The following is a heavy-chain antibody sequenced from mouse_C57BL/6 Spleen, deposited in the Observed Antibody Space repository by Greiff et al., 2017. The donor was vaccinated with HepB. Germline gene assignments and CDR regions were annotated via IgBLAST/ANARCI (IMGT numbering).Heavy chain of an antibody. Sequence: EVQLVESGGGLVKPGGSLKLSCAASGFTFSSYTMSWVRLTPEKRLEWVATISGGGGNTYYPDSVKGRFTISRDNAKNTLYLQMSSLRSEDTALYYCARKLTGTGYYFDYWGQGTTLTVSS. CDR3: ARKLTGTGYYFDY. J-gene: IGHJ2*01. D-gene: IGHD4-1*01. CDR2: ISGGGGNT. V-gene: IGHV5-9*01. CDR1: GFTFSSYT.